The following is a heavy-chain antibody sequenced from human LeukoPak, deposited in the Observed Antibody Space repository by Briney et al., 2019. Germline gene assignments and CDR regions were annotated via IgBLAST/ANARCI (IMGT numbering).Heavy chain of an antibody. Sequence: SGTLSLTCAVSGGSNSSSNWWSWVRQPPGKGLEWIGEIYHSGRTNYNPSLKSRVTISVDKSKNHFSLNLSSVTAADTAVYYCARDDSGTYAALDYWGQGTLVTVSS. D-gene: IGHD1-26*01. V-gene: IGHV4-4*02. CDR1: GGSNSSSNW. CDR2: IYHSGRT. CDR3: ARDDSGTYAALDY. J-gene: IGHJ4*02.